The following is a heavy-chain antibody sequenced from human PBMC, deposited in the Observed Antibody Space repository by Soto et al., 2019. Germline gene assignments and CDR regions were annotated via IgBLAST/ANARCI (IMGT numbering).Heavy chain of an antibody. Sequence: SETLSLTCAVSGGSISSGGYSWSWIRQPPGKGLEWIGSIYYSGSTYYNQSLKSRVTISVDTSKNQFSLKLSSVTAADTAFYYCARHEAPSGWYFDYWGQGTLVTVSS. CDR3: ARHEAPSGWYFDY. CDR2: IYYSGST. CDR1: GGSISSGGYS. J-gene: IGHJ4*02. D-gene: IGHD6-19*01. V-gene: IGHV4-30-2*03.